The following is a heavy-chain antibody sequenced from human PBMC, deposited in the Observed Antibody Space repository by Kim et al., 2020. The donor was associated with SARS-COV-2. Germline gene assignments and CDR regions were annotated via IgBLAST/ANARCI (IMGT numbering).Heavy chain of an antibody. CDR3: ARARDGLYSFDY. CDR2: IYYSGST. V-gene: IGHV4-59*13. J-gene: IGHJ4*02. CDR1: GGSISSYY. Sequence: SETLSLTCTVSGGSISSYYWSWIRQPPGKGLEWIGYIYYSGSTNYNPSLKSRVTISVDTSKNQFSLKLSSVTAADTAVSYCARARDGLYSFDYCGQGTLV.